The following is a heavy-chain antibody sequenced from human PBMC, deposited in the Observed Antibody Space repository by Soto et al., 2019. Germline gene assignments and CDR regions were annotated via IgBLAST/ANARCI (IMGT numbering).Heavy chain of an antibody. CDR3: ARRMEATTDY. CDR2: IYPGHSDI. J-gene: IGHJ4*02. V-gene: IGHV5-51*01. D-gene: IGHD4-4*01. Sequence: PGGSLKISCKASGYIFNNYWIGWVRQMPGKGLEWMALIYPGHSDIRYSPSFQGQVTISADKSISTAYLQWSSLKASATAMYYCARRMEATTDYWGQGTLVTVSS. CDR1: GYIFNNYW.